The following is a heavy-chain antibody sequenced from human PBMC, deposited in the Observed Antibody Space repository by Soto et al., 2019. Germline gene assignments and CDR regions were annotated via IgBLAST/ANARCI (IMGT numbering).Heavy chain of an antibody. J-gene: IGHJ3*02. CDR2: IKRKSDGETT. Sequence: DVPLVESGGDLVNPGGSLRLSCAASGFTFRHVWMSWVRQAPGKGLEWVGHIKRKSDGETTEYAAPVKGRFTISRDDSKNMLFLQMKSLKTEDTAVYYCTTEQYCSSNTCPGAFDMWGQGTMVTVSS. CDR3: TTEQYCSSNTCPGAFDM. D-gene: IGHD2-2*01. CDR1: GFTFRHVW. V-gene: IGHV3-15*01.